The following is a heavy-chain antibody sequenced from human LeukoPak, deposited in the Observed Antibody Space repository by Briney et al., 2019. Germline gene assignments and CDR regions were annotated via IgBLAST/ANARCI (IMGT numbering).Heavy chain of an antibody. D-gene: IGHD6-13*01. CDR2: INPNSGGT. CDR1: GYTFTGYY. V-gene: IGHV1-2*02. J-gene: IGHJ4*02. Sequence: ASLKVSRKASGYTFTGYYMHWVRQAPGQGFEWMGWINPNSGGTNSAQKFQGRVTMTGDTSISTAYMELSRLTYDDTAVYYCATRAASGTSRDFWGQGTLVTVSS. CDR3: ATRAASGTSRDF.